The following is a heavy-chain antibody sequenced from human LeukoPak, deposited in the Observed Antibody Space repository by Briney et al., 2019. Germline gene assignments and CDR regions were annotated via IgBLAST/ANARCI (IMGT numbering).Heavy chain of an antibody. CDR1: GSSFSSYW. CDR3: ARQGGDSPAFDY. CDR2: IYPVPSDT. J-gene: IGHJ4*02. D-gene: IGHD2-21*01. V-gene: IGHV5-51*01. Sequence: PGASLQISCEGSGSSFSSYWIGWGRQLPGKGVEWMCIIYPVPSDTRYSPSFQGQVTISADKSISTAYLQWSSLKASDTAMYYCARQGGDSPAFDYWGQGTLVTASS.